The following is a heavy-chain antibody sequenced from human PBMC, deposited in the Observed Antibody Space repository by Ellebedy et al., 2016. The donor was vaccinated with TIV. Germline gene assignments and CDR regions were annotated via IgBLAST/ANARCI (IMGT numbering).Heavy chain of an antibody. Sequence: GESLKISCAASGFTFSSYWMHWVRQVPGKGLEWVSRINSDGSSTSCADSVKGRCTISRDNAKNTLYLQMNSLRAEETAVYYCVREEYSYGPAVPFDYWGQGTLVTVSS. CDR1: GFTFSSYW. CDR3: VREEYSYGPAVPFDY. J-gene: IGHJ4*02. D-gene: IGHD5-18*01. CDR2: INSDGSST. V-gene: IGHV3-74*01.